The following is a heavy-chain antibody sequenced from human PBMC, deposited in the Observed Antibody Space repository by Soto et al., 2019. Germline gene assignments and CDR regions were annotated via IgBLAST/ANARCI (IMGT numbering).Heavy chain of an antibody. CDR1: GFTFSHYA. CDR3: TRVCVYYYDSSGYYNFDF. D-gene: IGHD3-22*01. CDR2: VSYDGNKQ. V-gene: IGHV3-30-3*01. J-gene: IGHJ4*02. Sequence: QVQLVESGGGVVQPGRSLRVSCAASGFTFSHYAMHWVRQAPGKGLEWVAVVSYDGNKQFYADSVKGPFTISRDRSKSTLYLQMNNLRDEDTAVYYCTRVCVYYYDSSGYYNFDFWGQGTLVTVSS.